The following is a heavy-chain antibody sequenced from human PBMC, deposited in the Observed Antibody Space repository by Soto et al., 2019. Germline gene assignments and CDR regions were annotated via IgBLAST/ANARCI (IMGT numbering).Heavy chain of an antibody. CDR2: IYPGDPHT. J-gene: IGHJ4*03. CDR1: GHSFTSYW. D-gene: IGHD6-25*01. CDR3: ASGSVYRDDPGRNDIYG. V-gene: IGHV5-51*01. Sequence: SCNASGHSFTSYWLGCVCEMIGKLLEWMGIIYPGDPHTRYRPSLLVQVKISVDKSISPAYMQWSRLKASDTAMYYCASGSVYRDDPGRNDIYGWSQGTVCTVAS.